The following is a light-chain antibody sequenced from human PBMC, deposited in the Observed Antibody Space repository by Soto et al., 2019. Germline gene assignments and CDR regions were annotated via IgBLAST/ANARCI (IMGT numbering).Light chain of an antibody. CDR1: QSVSSSY. J-gene: IGKJ4*01. Sequence: EIVLTQSPGTLSLSPGERATLSCRASQSVSSSYLAWYQQKPGQAPRLLIYGASSRATGIPDRFSGSGSGTEFTLTINGLQSEDFAVYYCQRYNNWPLTFGGGTKVDIK. V-gene: IGKV3-20*01. CDR2: GAS. CDR3: QRYNNWPLT.